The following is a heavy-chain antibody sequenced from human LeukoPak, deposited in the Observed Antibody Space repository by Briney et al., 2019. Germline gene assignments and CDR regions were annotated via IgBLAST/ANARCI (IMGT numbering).Heavy chain of an antibody. J-gene: IGHJ4*02. V-gene: IGHV3-53*05. Sequence: AGGSLRLSCAASGFTVSSNYMSWVRQAPGKGLEWVSVIYGGGSTYYADSVKGRFTISRDTSKNTLYLQMNSLRPDDTAVYYCAKDRLDLHTVGAVTFDDWGQGTLVTVSS. CDR2: IYGGGST. CDR3: AKDRLDLHTVGAVTFDD. D-gene: IGHD1-26*01. CDR1: GFTVSSNY.